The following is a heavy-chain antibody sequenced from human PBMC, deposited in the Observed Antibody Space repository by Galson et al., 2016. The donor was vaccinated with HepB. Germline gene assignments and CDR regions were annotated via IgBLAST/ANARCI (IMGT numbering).Heavy chain of an antibody. J-gene: IGHJ4*02. V-gene: IGHV3-33*01. CDR2: IWYDGRKK. CDR3: ARDTDYYYWFDY. D-gene: IGHD3-22*01. CDR1: GFTLSTYG. Sequence: SLRLSCAASGFTLSTYGMHWVRQAPGKGLEWVALIWYDGRKKYYADSVKGRFTISRDNSKNTLYLQMNSLRAEDTAVYYCARDTDYYYWFDYWGQGTLVTVSS.